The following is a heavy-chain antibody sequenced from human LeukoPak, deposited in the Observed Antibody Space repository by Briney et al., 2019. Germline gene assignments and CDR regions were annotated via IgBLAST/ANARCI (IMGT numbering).Heavy chain of an antibody. V-gene: IGHV4-34*01. CDR2: INHSGST. CDR3: ARHYDILTGSSSGWFDP. CDR1: GGSFSGYY. J-gene: IGHJ5*02. Sequence: SETLSLTCAVYGGSFSGYYWSWIRQPPGKGLEWIGEINHSGSTNYNPSLKSRVTISVDTSKNQFSLKLSSVTAADTAVYYCARHYDILTGSSSGWFDPWGQGTLVTVSS. D-gene: IGHD3-9*01.